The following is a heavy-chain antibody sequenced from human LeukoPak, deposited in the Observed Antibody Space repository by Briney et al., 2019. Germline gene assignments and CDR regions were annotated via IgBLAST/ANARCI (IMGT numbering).Heavy chain of an antibody. CDR1: GFTFSSYA. CDR2: ISGSGGST. CDR3: AKYRFWSGYYPIEFDY. V-gene: IGHV3-23*01. J-gene: IGHJ4*02. D-gene: IGHD3-3*01. Sequence: GGSLRLSCAASGFTFSSYAMSWVRQAPGKGLEWVSAISGSGGSTYYADSVKGRFTISRDNSKNTLYLQMNSLRAEDTAVYYCAKYRFWSGYYPIEFDYWGQGTLVTVSS.